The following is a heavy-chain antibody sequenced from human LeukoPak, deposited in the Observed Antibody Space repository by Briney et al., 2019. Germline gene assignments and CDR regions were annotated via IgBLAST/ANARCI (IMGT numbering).Heavy chain of an antibody. CDR1: GYSISSGYY. D-gene: IGHD2-2*01. V-gene: IGHV4-38-2*01. CDR3: ATADSTSWVDY. Sequence: PSETLSLTCAVSGYSISSGYYWGWIRQPPGKGLEWIGSIYHSGSTYYNPSLKSRVTISVDTSKNQFSLKLSSVTAADTAVYYCATADSTSWVDYWGQGTLVTVSS. CDR2: IYHSGST. J-gene: IGHJ4*02.